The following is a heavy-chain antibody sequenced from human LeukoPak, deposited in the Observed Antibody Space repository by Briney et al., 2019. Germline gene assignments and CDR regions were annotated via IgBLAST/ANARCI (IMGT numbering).Heavy chain of an antibody. CDR1: GYSISSGYY. D-gene: IGHD6-13*01. Sequence: SETLSLTCAVSGYSISSGYYWGWIRQPPGKGLEWIGSIYHNGSTYYNPSLKSRVTISVDTSKNQFSLKLSSVTAADTAVYYCARPSTDTIAAAAFDYWGQGTLVTVSS. CDR3: ARPSTDTIAAAAFDY. V-gene: IGHV4-38-2*01. J-gene: IGHJ4*02. CDR2: IYHNGST.